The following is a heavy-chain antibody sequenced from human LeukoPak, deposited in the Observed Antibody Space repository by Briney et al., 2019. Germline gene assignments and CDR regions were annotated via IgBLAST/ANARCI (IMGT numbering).Heavy chain of an antibody. J-gene: IGHJ3*02. CDR1: GFTFSSYA. V-gene: IGHV3-30*04. CDR2: ISYDGSNK. Sequence: PGGSLRLSCAASGFTFSSYAMHWVRQAPGKGLEWVAVISYDGSNKYYADSVKGRFTISRDNSKNTLYLQMNSLRAEDTAVYYCAKDVGSTIDTSGYYYRNRKGAFDIWGQGTMVTVSS. D-gene: IGHD3-22*01. CDR3: AKDVGSTIDTSGYYYRNRKGAFDI.